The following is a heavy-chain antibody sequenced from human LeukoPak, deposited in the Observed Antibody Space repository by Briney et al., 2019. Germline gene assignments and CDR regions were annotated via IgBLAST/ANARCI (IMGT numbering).Heavy chain of an antibody. J-gene: IGHJ3*02. CDR2: IDWDDDK. CDR3: ARSPHGSGTGGAFDI. D-gene: IGHD3-10*01. V-gene: IGHV2-70*11. Sequence: SGPALVKPTQTLTLTCTFSGFSLSTSGMCVSWIRQPPGKALEWLARIDWDDDKYYSTSLKTRLTISTDTSKNQVVLTMPNMDPVDTATYYCARSPHGSGTGGAFDIWGQGTMVTVSS. CDR1: GFSLSTSGMC.